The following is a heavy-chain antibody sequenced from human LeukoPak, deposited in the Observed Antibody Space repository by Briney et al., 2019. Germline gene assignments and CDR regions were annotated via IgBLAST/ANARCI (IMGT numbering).Heavy chain of an antibody. CDR1: GYTFTGYY. CDR2: INPNSGGT. Sequence: ASVKVSCKASGYTFTGYYMHWVRQAPGQGLEWMGRINPNSGGTNYAQKFQGRVTMTRDTSISTAYMELSRLRSDDTAVYYCARAHCGSDCYLFDYWGQGTLVTVSS. D-gene: IGHD2-21*02. CDR3: ARAHCGSDCYLFDY. J-gene: IGHJ4*02. V-gene: IGHV1-2*06.